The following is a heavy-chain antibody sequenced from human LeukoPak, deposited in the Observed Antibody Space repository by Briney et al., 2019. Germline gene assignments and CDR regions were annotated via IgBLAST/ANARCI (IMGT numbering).Heavy chain of an antibody. CDR2: IFPADSDT. CDR1: GYSFTTYW. J-gene: IGHJ3*01. CDR3: ARWVTADRGKKDAFDV. Sequence: GESLKISCKASGYSFTTYWIGWLRQMPGKGLEWMGIIFPADSDTRYSPSFQGQVTVSADKSISTAYLEWSSLEASDTAMYYCARWVTADRGKKDAFDVWGQGTTVTVSS. D-gene: IGHD2-21*02. V-gene: IGHV5-51*01.